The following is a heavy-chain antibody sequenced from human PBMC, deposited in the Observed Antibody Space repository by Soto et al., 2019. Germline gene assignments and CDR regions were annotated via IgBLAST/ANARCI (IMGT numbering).Heavy chain of an antibody. D-gene: IGHD2-15*01. V-gene: IGHV1-18*01. CDR1: GYTFTSYG. J-gene: IGHJ4*02. CDR2: ISAYNGNT. Sequence: QVQLVQSGAEVKKPGASVKVSCKASGYTFTSYGISWVRQAPGQGLEWMGWISAYNGNTNYAQKLPGRVTMTTDTTTSTAYMELRSLRSDDTAVYSCVVAAHPYYFASWGQGTLVTVSS. CDR3: VVAAHPYYFAS.